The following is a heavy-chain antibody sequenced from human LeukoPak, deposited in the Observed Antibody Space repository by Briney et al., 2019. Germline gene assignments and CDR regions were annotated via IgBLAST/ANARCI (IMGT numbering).Heavy chain of an antibody. CDR3: ARRHYDSTGRDFDY. D-gene: IGHD3-22*01. CDR2: IDYSGGT. V-gene: IGHV4-39*01. J-gene: IGHJ4*02. CDR1: GGXISSSSYF. Sequence: SETLSLTCTVSGGXISSSSYFWAWIRQPPGKGLEWIGSIDYSGGTNYSPSLESRVSISVDTSKNQFSLKLSSVTAADTAVYYCARRHYDSTGRDFDYWGRGTLVTVSS.